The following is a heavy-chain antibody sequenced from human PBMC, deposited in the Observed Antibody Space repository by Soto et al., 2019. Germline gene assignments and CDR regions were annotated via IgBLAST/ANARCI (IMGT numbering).Heavy chain of an antibody. J-gene: IGHJ6*01. CDR3: TTDKYGDYYYYYYGMDV. CDR2: IKSKTDGGTT. D-gene: IGHD4-17*01. CDR1: GFTFSNAW. V-gene: IGHV3-15*01. Sequence: WGSLVVSCASSGFTFSNAWMSWVRQAPGKGLEWVGRIKSKTDGGTTDYAAPVKGRFTISRDDSKNTLYLQMNSLKTEDTAVYYCTTDKYGDYYYYYYGMDVWGQGTTVTVSS.